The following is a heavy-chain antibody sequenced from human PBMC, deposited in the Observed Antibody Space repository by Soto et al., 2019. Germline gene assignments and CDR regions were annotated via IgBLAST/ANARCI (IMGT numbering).Heavy chain of an antibody. Sequence: GGSLRLSCAASGFTFSSYGMHWVRQAPGKGLEWVAVISYDGSNKYYADSVKGRFAISRDNSKNTLYLQMNSLRAEDKAVYYCAKVGLRVRYSYGLDPRDYWGQGTLVTVSS. V-gene: IGHV3-30*18. D-gene: IGHD5-18*01. CDR1: GFTFSSYG. J-gene: IGHJ4*02. CDR3: AKVGLRVRYSYGLDPRDY. CDR2: ISYDGSNK.